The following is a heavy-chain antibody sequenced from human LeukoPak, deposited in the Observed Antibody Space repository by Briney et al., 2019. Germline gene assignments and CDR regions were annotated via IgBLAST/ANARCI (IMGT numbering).Heavy chain of an antibody. CDR1: GYSFTSYW. Sequence: TGESLKISCTASGYSFTSYWIGWVRQLPGKGLECMGIIHTGDSETRYSPSFLGQVTISADKSISTAYLQWSGLKASDTAMYYWSRRLGATQPYCDFWGEGALVSVSS. D-gene: IGHD1-26*01. J-gene: IGHJ4*02. CDR2: IHTGDSET. CDR3: SRRLGATQPYCDF. V-gene: IGHV5-51*01.